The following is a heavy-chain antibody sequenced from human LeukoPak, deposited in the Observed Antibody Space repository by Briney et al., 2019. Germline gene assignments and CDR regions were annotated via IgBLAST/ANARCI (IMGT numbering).Heavy chain of an antibody. CDR2: IYPGDSDT. CDR1: GYSFTNSW. CDR3: ARRYCSSTSCDVSWFDP. D-gene: IGHD2-2*01. Sequence: GESLKISCKGSGYSFTNSWIGWVRQMPGKGLEWMGIIYPGDSDTTYSPSFQGQVTISADKSISTAYLQWSSLKASDTAMYYCARRYCSSTSCDVSWFDPWDQGTLVTVSS. J-gene: IGHJ5*02. V-gene: IGHV5-51*03.